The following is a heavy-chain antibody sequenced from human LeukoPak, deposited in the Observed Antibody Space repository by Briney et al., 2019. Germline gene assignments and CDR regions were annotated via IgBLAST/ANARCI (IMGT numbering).Heavy chain of an antibody. Sequence: GGSLRLSCAASGFTVNSNYMSWVRQAPGKGLQWVSVIYSGRSTKYADSVKGRFIISRDNSKNMLYLQMNSLRAEDTAVYYCAREGLAARRAFDYWGQGTLVTVSS. J-gene: IGHJ4*02. CDR1: GFTVNSNY. D-gene: IGHD6-6*01. CDR3: AREGLAARRAFDY. CDR2: IYSGRST. V-gene: IGHV3-66*01.